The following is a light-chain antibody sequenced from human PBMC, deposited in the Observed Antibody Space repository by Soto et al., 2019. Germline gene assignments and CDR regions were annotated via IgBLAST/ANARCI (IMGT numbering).Light chain of an antibody. V-gene: IGKV1-5*03. Sequence: DIQMTQSPSTLSASIGDRVTITCRAIQSISSWVAWYQQKPGKAPKLLISKASILQSGVPSSFSGSGSGTEFTLTISSLQPDDFATYYCQQYKSYPLTFGGGTKVEIK. CDR3: QQYKSYPLT. CDR1: QSISSW. CDR2: KAS. J-gene: IGKJ4*01.